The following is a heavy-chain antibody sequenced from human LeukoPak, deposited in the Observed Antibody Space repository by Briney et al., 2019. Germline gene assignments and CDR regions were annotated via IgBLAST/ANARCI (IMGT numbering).Heavy chain of an antibody. CDR3: AREARGYCSGGSCHTHFDY. D-gene: IGHD2-15*01. J-gene: IGHJ4*02. CDR1: GGSFSGYC. Sequence: SETLSLTCAVYGGSFSGYCWSWLRQLPGKGLEWIGEINHSGSTNYNPSLKSRVTISVDTSKNQFSLKLSSVTAADTAVYYCAREARGYCSGGSCHTHFDYWGQGTLVTVSS. V-gene: IGHV4-34*01. CDR2: INHSGST.